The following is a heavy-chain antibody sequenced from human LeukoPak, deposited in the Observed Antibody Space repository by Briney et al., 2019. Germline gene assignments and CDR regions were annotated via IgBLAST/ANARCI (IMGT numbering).Heavy chain of an antibody. CDR2: ISYDGSNK. D-gene: IGHD3-16*01. CDR3: AKDKLTFSVYWYFDL. V-gene: IGHV3-30*18. J-gene: IGHJ2*01. Sequence: GGSRRLSCAASGFTFNTYGMHWVRQAPGKGLEWVAVISYDGSNKYYADSVKGRFTISRDNSKNTLYLQMNSLRAEDTAVYYCAKDKLTFSVYWYFDLWGQGTLVTVSS. CDR1: GFTFNTYG.